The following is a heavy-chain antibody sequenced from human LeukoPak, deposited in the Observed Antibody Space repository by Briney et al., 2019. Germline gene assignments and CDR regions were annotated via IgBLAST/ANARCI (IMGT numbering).Heavy chain of an antibody. CDR1: GFTFSSHT. D-gene: IGHD4-17*01. V-gene: IGHV3-21*01. CDR3: ARLWDYGDFQNAFDI. Sequence: PGGSLRLSCAASGFTFSSHTVTWVRQAPGRGLEWVSSIGSSSSFIHYADSVRGRFTISRDNAKKSLYLQMNSLRAEDTAVYYCARLWDYGDFQNAFDIWGQGTTVTVSS. J-gene: IGHJ3*02. CDR2: IGSSSSFI.